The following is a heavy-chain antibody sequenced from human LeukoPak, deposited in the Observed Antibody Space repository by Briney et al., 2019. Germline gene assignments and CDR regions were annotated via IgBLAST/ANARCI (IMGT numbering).Heavy chain of an antibody. D-gene: IGHD2/OR15-2a*01. J-gene: IGHJ4*02. CDR2: INSDGSWT. V-gene: IGHV3-74*01. CDR1: GSYW. CDR3: VSFYETY. Sequence: RGPLRLSCAASGSYWMHWVRQAPGKGLVWVSHINSDGSWTSYADSVKGRFTISKDNAKNTVYLQMNNLRAEDTAVYYCVSFYETYWGRGTLVTVSS.